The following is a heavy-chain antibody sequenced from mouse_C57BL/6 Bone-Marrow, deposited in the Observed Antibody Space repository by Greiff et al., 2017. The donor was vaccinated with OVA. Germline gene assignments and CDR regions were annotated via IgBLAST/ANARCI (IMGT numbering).Heavy chain of an antibody. V-gene: IGHV10-1*01. CDR3: VRSITTVEGWYFDV. CDR2: IRSKSNNYAT. D-gene: IGHD1-1*01. CDR1: GFSFNTYA. J-gene: IGHJ1*03. Sequence: DVMLVESGGGLVQPKGSLKLSCAASGFSFNTYAMNWVRQAPGKGLEWVARIRSKSNNYATYYADSVKDRFTISRDDSESMLYLQMNNLKTEDTAMYYCVRSITTVEGWYFDVWGTGTTVTVSS.